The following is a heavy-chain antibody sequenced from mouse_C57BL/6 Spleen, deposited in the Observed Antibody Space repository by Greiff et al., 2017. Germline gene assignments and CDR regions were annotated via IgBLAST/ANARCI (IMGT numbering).Heavy chain of an antibody. D-gene: IGHD4-1*01. CDR1: GYTFTSYW. Sequence: QVQLQQPGAELVRPGTSVKLSCKASGYTFTSYWMHWVKQRPGQGLEWIGVIDPSDSHTNYNQKFKGKATLTVDTSSSTAYMQLSSLTSEDSAVYYCARGELGFDYWGQGTPLTVSS. CDR2: IDPSDSHT. CDR3: ARGELGFDY. V-gene: IGHV1-59*01. J-gene: IGHJ2*01.